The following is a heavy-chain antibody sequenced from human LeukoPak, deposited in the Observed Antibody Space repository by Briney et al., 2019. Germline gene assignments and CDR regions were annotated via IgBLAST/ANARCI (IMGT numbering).Heavy chain of an antibody. CDR3: AARGYIVVVPAAKGGGPDNYYYYMDV. Sequence: SETLSLTCTVSGGSISSSSYYWGWIRQPPGKGLEWIGFIYYSGSTNYNPSLKSRVTISVHTSKNQFSLKLSSVTAADTAVYYCAARGYIVVVPAAKGGGPDNYYYYMDVWGKGTTVTISS. CDR2: IYYSGST. CDR1: GGSISSSSYY. D-gene: IGHD2-2*01. J-gene: IGHJ6*03. V-gene: IGHV4-61*05.